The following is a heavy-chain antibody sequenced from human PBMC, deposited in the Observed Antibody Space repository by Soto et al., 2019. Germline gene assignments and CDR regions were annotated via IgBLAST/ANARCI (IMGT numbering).Heavy chain of an antibody. V-gene: IGHV3-7*03. J-gene: IGHJ4*02. CDR3: AKAISDYYAPSDY. CDR1: GSSFSSFW. CDR2: IKQDGREI. Sequence: PGGSLRLSCVASGSSFSSFWMSWVRQAPGKGLQWVANIKQDGREIYFLDSVKGRFTISRDDSKSTLYLQMNGLRGDDTAIYYCAKAISDYYAPSDYWGQGTQVTVSS. D-gene: IGHD3-22*01.